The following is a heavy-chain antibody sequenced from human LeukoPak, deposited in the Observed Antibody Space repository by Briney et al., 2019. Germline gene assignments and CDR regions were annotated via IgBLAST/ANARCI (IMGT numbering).Heavy chain of an antibody. CDR2: IYSGGST. D-gene: IGHD1-26*01. J-gene: IGHJ4*02. V-gene: IGHV3-53*01. CDR1: GFTVSSNY. CDR3: ARETRGSYSLDY. Sequence: GGSLRLSCAASGFTVSSNYMSWVRQAPGKGLEWVSVIYSGGSTYYADSVKGRFTISRDNSKNTLYLQMNSLRAEDTAVYYRARETRGSYSLDYWGQGTLVTVPS.